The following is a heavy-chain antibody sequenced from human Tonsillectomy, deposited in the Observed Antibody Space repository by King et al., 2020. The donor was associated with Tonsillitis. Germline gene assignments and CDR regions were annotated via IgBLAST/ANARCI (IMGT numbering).Heavy chain of an antibody. J-gene: IGHJ5*02. D-gene: IGHD3-10*01. Sequence: VQLVESGAEVKKPGESLRISCEGSGYRFTSYWISWVRQMPGKGLEWMGRIDPSDSYTNYSPSFQGHVTISADKSTSTAYLQWRSLKASDTAMYYCARPQSTSPGWFDPWGQGTLVTVSS. CDR3: ARPQSTSPGWFDP. V-gene: IGHV5-10-1*03. CDR2: IDPSDSYT. CDR1: GYRFTSYW.